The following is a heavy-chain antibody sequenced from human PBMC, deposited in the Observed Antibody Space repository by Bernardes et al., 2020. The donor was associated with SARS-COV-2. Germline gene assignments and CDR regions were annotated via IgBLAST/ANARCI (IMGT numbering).Heavy chain of an antibody. CDR1: GFTFSSYS. Sequence: GSLRLSCAASGFTFSSYSMNWVRQAPGKGLEWVSYISSSSSTIYYADSVKGRFTISRDNAKNSLYLQMNSLRAEDTAVYYCARAEYYDFWSGYPLGDYYYYYGVDVWGQGTTVTVSS. V-gene: IGHV3-48*01. CDR2: ISSSSSTI. CDR3: ARAEYYDFWSGYPLGDYYYYYGVDV. J-gene: IGHJ6*02. D-gene: IGHD3-3*01.